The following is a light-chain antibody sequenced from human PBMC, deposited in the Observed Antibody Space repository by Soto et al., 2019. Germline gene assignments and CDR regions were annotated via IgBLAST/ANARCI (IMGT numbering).Light chain of an antibody. Sequence: EKVMTQSPATLSVSPGERATLSCRASQSVSSNLAWYQQKPGQAPRLLIYGASTRATGIPARFSGSGSGTEVTLTISSLQSEDFAVYYCQQYNNWPPTFGQGTRLEIK. CDR2: GAS. V-gene: IGKV3-15*01. J-gene: IGKJ5*01. CDR1: QSVSSN. CDR3: QQYNNWPPT.